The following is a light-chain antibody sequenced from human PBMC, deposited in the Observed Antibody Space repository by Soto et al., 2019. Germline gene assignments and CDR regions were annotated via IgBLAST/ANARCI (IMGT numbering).Light chain of an antibody. CDR2: KAS. CDR1: QSISNS. J-gene: IGKJ4*01. Sequence: DIQMTQSPSTLSASVGDRVTITCRASQSISNSLAWYQQKPGKAPNLLIYKASSLESGVPSRFSGSGSGTEFTLTISRLQPDDFATYYCRQYVSYPVTFGGGTKVE. V-gene: IGKV1-5*03. CDR3: RQYVSYPVT.